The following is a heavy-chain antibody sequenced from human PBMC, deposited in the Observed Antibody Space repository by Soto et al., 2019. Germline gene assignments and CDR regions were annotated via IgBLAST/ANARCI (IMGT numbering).Heavy chain of an antibody. CDR1: GFTFRNYG. CDR3: ARDQLYYNDISGRPLNAFDV. D-gene: IGHD3-22*01. V-gene: IGHV3-48*01. CDR2: IGIGSSTK. Sequence: PGGSLRLSCAASGFTFRNYGMNWVRQAPGKGLEWVSYIGIGSSTKYYADSVKGRFTISRDNAKNSLYLQMNSLRAEDTVVYYCARDQLYYNDISGRPLNAFDVWGQGTRVTVSS. J-gene: IGHJ3*01.